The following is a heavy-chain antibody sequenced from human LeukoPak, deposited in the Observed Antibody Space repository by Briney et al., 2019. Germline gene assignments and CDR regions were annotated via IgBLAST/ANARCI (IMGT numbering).Heavy chain of an antibody. CDR2: ISGSGGNS. D-gene: IGHD3-3*01. V-gene: IGHV3-23*01. J-gene: IGHJ4*02. CDR3: AKGWSDYFDS. CDR1: GFTFRNYV. Sequence: QPGGSLRLSCAASGFTFRNYVMNWVRQTPGKGLEWVSTISGSGGNSYYADSVKGRFTISRDNSKNTLDLQMNSLRAEDSAVYHCAKGWSDYFDSWGQGTLVTVSS.